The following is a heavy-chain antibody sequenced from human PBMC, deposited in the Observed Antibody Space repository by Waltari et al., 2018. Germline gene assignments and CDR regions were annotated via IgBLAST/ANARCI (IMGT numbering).Heavy chain of an antibody. D-gene: IGHD6-6*01. CDR2: INPNSGGT. CDR3: ATSDSSSPYYYYMDV. Sequence: QVQLVQSGAEVKKPGASVKVSCKASGYTFTGYYMHWVRQAPGQGLEWMGWINPNSGGTNYAQKFQGRVTMTEDTSTDTAYMELSSLRSEDTAVYYCATSDSSSPYYYYMDVWGKGTTVTVSS. CDR1: GYTFTGYY. J-gene: IGHJ6*03. V-gene: IGHV1-2*02.